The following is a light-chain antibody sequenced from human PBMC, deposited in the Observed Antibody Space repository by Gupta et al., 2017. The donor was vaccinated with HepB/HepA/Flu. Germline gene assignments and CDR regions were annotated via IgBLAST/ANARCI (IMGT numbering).Light chain of an antibody. V-gene: IGKV1-5*03. J-gene: IGKJ1*01. Sequence: DIQMTQSPSTLSASVRDSVTITCRASQSISTLLAWFQQKPGRAPNLLIYGASTLERGIPSRFSGSGSGTDFTLSISGLQPDDFATYYCQEYSGSSWTFGQGTKVEI. CDR1: QSISTL. CDR2: GAS. CDR3: QEYSGSSWT.